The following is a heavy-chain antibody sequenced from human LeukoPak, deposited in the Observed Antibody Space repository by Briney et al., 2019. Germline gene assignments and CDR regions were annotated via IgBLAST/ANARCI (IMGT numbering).Heavy chain of an antibody. J-gene: IGHJ4*02. V-gene: IGHV3-49*03. CDR2: IRSKTYGGTT. CDR1: GFPFGDYT. CDR3: TREKSYYYDTSGSDY. D-gene: IGHD3-22*01. Sequence: PGRSLRLSCTASGFPFGDYTMRWFRQAPGKGLEWVGFIRSKTYGGTTEYAASVKGRFTMSRDDSKSIAYLQLNSLKTEDTAVYYCTREKSYYYDTSGSDYWGQGTLVTVSS.